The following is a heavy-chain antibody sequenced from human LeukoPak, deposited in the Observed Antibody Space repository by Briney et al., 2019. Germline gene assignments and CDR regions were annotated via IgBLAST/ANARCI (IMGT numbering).Heavy chain of an antibody. J-gene: IGHJ4*02. CDR3: ARDEVYGELYY. Sequence: SETLSLTCSVSGESIGSYFWSWIRQPAGKGLEWIGRISASGSTYYSPSLKSRVPMSLDKSKDQFSLNLTSLSAADTAIYYCARDEVYGELYYWGQGTLVSVSS. D-gene: IGHD3-10*01. V-gene: IGHV4-4*07. CDR2: ISASGST. CDR1: GESIGSYF.